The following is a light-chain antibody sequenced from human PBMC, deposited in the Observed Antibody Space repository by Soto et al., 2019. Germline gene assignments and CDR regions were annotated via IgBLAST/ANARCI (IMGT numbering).Light chain of an antibody. Sequence: DIPLTQSPPSLSASVGDRVTITCRVSQGISSYSNWYRPKPGIIPKLLIYSASNLQSGVPSRLRGSGSGTDSTLSISRLQPEDVATYCGQRTYNAPHFGGGTKVEIK. CDR3: QRTYNAPH. V-gene: IGKV1-27*01. J-gene: IGKJ4*01. CDR1: QGISSY. CDR2: SAS.